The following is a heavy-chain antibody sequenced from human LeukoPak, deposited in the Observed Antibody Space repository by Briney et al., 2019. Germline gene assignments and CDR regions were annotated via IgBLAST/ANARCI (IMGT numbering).Heavy chain of an antibody. Sequence: ASVKVSCKASGYTFTSYDINWVRQATGQGLEWMGWMNPNSGNTGYAQKFQGRVTMTRNTSISTAYMELSSLRSEDTAVYYCTGNYYDSSGYLLDYWGQGTLVTVSS. CDR3: TGNYYDSSGYLLDY. CDR1: GYTFTSYD. J-gene: IGHJ4*02. CDR2: MNPNSGNT. D-gene: IGHD3-22*01. V-gene: IGHV1-8*01.